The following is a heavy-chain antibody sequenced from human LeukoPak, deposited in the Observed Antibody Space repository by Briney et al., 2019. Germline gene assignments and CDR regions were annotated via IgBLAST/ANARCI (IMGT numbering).Heavy chain of an antibody. D-gene: IGHD5-18*01. CDR2: TSYDGGNK. Sequence: PGRSLRLSCAASGFTFSTYGMHWVCQAPGKGLEWVAVTSYDGGNKYYADSVKGRFTISRDNSKNTLYLQMNSLRAEDTAVYYCAKSRGGYSYGDNWFDPWGQGTPVTVSS. CDR3: AKSRGGYSYGDNWFDP. J-gene: IGHJ5*02. V-gene: IGHV3-30*18. CDR1: GFTFSTYG.